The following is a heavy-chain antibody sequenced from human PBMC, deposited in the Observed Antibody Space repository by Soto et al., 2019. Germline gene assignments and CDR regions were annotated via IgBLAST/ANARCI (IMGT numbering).Heavy chain of an antibody. V-gene: IGHV1-69*02. J-gene: IGHJ4*02. CDR2: IIPILGIA. CDR1: GGTFSSYT. Sequence: QVQLVQSGAEVKKPGSSVKVSCKASGGTFSSYTISWERQAPGQGLEWMGRIIPILGIANYAQKFQGRVTITADKSTSTAYMELSSLISEDTAVYYCATVSVAGTFPGCDDWGQGTLVTVSS. D-gene: IGHD6-19*01. CDR3: ATVSVAGTFPGCDD.